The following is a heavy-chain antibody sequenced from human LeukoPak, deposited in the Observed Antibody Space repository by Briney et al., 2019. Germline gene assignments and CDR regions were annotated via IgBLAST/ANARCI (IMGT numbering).Heavy chain of an antibody. J-gene: IGHJ4*02. V-gene: IGHV4-59*01. Sequence: PSETLSLTCTVSGGSSSSYYWSWIRQPPGKGLEWIGYIYYSGNTNYNPSLKSQVSILVDTSKNQFSLRLSSVTAADTAVYYCARSGGDRVEMPTIIDYWGQGTLVTVSS. D-gene: IGHD5-24*01. CDR1: GGSSSSYY. CDR3: ARSGGDRVEMPTIIDY. CDR2: IYYSGNT.